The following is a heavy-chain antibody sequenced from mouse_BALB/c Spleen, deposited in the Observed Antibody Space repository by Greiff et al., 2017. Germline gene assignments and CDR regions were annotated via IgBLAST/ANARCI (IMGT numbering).Heavy chain of an antibody. Sequence: QVQLQQSGPQLVRPGASVKISCKASGYSFTSYWMHWVKQRPGQGLEWIGMIDPSDSETRLNQKFKDKATLTVDKSSSTAYMQLSSPTSEDSAVYYCARQDYDYDYFDYWGQGTTLTVSS. J-gene: IGHJ2*01. CDR3: ARQDYDYDYFDY. D-gene: IGHD2-4*01. CDR1: GYSFTSYW. CDR2: IDPSDSET. V-gene: IGHV1S126*01.